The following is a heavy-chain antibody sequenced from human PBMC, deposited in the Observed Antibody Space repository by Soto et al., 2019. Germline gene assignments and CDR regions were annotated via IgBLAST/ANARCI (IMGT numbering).Heavy chain of an antibody. CDR3: ARDSPLYYDFWSGGY. Sequence: EVQLVESGGGLVQPGGSLRLSCAASGFTFSSYWMSWVRQAPGKGLEWVANIKQDGSEKYYVDSVKGRFTISRDNAKNSLYLQMNSLRAEDTAVYYCARDSPLYYDFWSGGYWGQGTLVTVSS. CDR1: GFTFSSYW. J-gene: IGHJ4*02. CDR2: IKQDGSEK. V-gene: IGHV3-7*01. D-gene: IGHD3-3*01.